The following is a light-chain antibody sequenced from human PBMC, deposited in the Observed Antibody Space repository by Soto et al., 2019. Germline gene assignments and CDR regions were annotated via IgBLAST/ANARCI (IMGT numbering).Light chain of an antibody. V-gene: IGLV1-44*01. CDR1: SSNIGTNT. Sequence: QSVLPQPPSASGTPGQRVTISCSGSSSNIGTNTVIWYQQLPGAAPKLLIYSDNQRPSGVPDRFAGSKSGTSASLAISGLQSEDEADYYCAAWDVSLVVFGGGTKLTVL. CDR3: AAWDVSLVV. CDR2: SDN. J-gene: IGLJ2*01.